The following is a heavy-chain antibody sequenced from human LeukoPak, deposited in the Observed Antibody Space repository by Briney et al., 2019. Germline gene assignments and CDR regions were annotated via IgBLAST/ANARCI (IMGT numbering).Heavy chain of an antibody. CDR2: FDPEDGET. CDR1: GYTLTELS. D-gene: IGHD2-2*01. J-gene: IGHJ1*01. Sequence: ASVKVSCKVSGYTLTELSMHWVRQAPGKGLEWMGGFDPEDGETSYAQKFQGRVTMTEDTSTDTAYMELSSLRSEDTAVYYCATGRRSIVPAATRPREYFQHWGQGTLVTVSS. V-gene: IGHV1-24*01. CDR3: ATGRRSIVPAATRPREYFQH.